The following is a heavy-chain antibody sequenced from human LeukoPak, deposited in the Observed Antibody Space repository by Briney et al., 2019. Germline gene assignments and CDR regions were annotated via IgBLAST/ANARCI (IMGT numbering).Heavy chain of an antibody. V-gene: IGHV1-69*04. CDR1: GGTFSSYA. J-gene: IGHJ5*02. D-gene: IGHD6-19*01. Sequence: ASVKVSCKASGGTFSSYAISWVRQAPGQGLEWMGRIIPILGIANYAQKFQGRVTITADKSTSTAYMELSSLRSEDTAVYYCARAVVSSGFDRLNTWGQGTLVTVSS. CDR3: ARAVVSSGFDRLNT. CDR2: IIPILGIA.